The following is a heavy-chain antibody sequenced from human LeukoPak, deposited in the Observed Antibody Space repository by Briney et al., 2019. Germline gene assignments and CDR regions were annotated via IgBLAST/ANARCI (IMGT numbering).Heavy chain of an antibody. D-gene: IGHD2-2*02. CDR3: ARDRGYCSSTSCYTGDY. Sequence: PGGSLRLSCAASGFTFSSYSMNWVRQAPGKGLEWVSYISSSSSTIYYADSVKGRFTISRDNAKNSLYLQMNSLRAEDTAVYYCARDRGYCSSTSCYTGDYWGQGTLVTVSS. CDR2: ISSSSSTI. V-gene: IGHV3-48*01. J-gene: IGHJ4*02. CDR1: GFTFSSYS.